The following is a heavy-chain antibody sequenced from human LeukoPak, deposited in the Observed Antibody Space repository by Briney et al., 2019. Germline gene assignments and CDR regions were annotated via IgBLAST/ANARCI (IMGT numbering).Heavy chain of an antibody. J-gene: IGHJ6*03. CDR3: AREIVVVPAAMRGGYYYYMDV. CDR1: GGSLSTYY. V-gene: IGHV4-4*07. D-gene: IGHD2-2*01. CDR2: IYTSGST. Sequence: PSETLSLTCTVSGGSLSTYYWSWIRQPAGQGLEWIGRIYTSGSTNYNPSLKSRVTISVDKSKNQFSLKLSTVTAADTAVYYCAREIVVVPAAMRGGYYYYMDVWGKGTTVTVSS.